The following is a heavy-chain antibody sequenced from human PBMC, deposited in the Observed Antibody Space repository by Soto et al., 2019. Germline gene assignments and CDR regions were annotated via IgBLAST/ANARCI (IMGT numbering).Heavy chain of an antibody. Sequence: HPGGSLRLSCAASGVTFSSYWMSWVRQAPGKGLEWVANIKQDGSEKYYVDSVKGRFTISRDNAKNSLYLQMNSLRAEDTAVYYCARGAGRSAITGTSYYYYYYYMDVWGKGTTVTVSS. J-gene: IGHJ6*03. D-gene: IGHD1-20*01. CDR1: GVTFSSYW. CDR3: ARGAGRSAITGTSYYYYYYYMDV. V-gene: IGHV3-7*01. CDR2: IKQDGSEK.